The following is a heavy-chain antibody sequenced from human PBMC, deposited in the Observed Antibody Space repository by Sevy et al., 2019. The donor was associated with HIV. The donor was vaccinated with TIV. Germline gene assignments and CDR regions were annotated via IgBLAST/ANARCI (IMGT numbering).Heavy chain of an antibody. CDR3: TKDGTWGYSYGLAYHYYYYMDV. J-gene: IGHJ6*03. CDR1: GFTFSSYG. D-gene: IGHD5-18*01. V-gene: IGHV3-30*02. Sequence: GGSLRLSCTASGFTFSSYGMHWVRQAPGMGLEWVAFIHYDASNKVYVDSVKGRFTISRDNSKNTLYLQMNSLRAEDTAVYDCTKDGTWGYSYGLAYHYYYYMDVWGKGTTVTVSS. CDR2: IHYDASNK.